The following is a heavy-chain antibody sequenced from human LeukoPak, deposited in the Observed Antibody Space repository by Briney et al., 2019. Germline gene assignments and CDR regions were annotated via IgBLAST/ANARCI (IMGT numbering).Heavy chain of an antibody. V-gene: IGHV3-7*01. D-gene: IGHD6-13*01. CDR1: GYTFSTYW. CDR2: IKQDGSEK. J-gene: IGHJ4*02. Sequence: GGSLRLSCAASGYTFSTYWMSWVRQAPGKGLEWVANIKQDGSEKYYVDSVKGRFTISRDNAKNSLYLQMNSLRAEDTAMYYCARDSAGNDYWGQGTLVTVSS. CDR3: ARDSAGNDY.